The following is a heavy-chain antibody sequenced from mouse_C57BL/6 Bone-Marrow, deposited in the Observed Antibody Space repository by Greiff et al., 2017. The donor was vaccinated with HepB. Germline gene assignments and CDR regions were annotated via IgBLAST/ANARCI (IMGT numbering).Heavy chain of an antibody. J-gene: IGHJ1*03. Sequence: VKLQQSGPELVKPGASVKISCKASGYAFSSSWMNWVKQRPGKGLEWIGRIYPGDGDTNYNGKFKGKATLTADKSSSTAYMQLSSLTSEDSAVYFCARRDYGKSHWYFDVWGTGTTVTVSS. CDR3: ARRDYGKSHWYFDV. D-gene: IGHD2-1*01. V-gene: IGHV1-82*01. CDR2: IYPGDGDT. CDR1: GYAFSSSW.